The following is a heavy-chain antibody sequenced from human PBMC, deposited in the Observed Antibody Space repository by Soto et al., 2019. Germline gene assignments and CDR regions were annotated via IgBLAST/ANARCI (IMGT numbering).Heavy chain of an antibody. Sequence: SETLSLTCSVSGDSMSSGTYHWDWIRQPPGKGLEWIGTIYYSGTTHYNPSLNSQVTISVDTSKNQFSLNVISVTAADTAVYYCRRSSRYSTDVWGQGTTVTVSS. V-gene: IGHV4-39*01. D-gene: IGHD6-13*01. CDR3: RRSSRYSTDV. J-gene: IGHJ6*02. CDR2: IYYSGTT. CDR1: GDSMSSGTYH.